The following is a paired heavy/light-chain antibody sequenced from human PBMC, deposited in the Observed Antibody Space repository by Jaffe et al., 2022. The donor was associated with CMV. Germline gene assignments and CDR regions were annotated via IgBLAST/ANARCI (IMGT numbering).Heavy chain of an antibody. CDR3: VRRADIVLWLHFDY. Sequence: EVRLLESGGGLVQPGGSLRLSCVASGFSFSTYAMNWVRQAPGKGLEWLSTISDAGGATYYPDSVRGRFTVSRDNSKNTLFLQMDSLRVDDTAMYYCVRRADIVLWLHFDYWGQGTLVTVSS. V-gene: IGHV3-23*01. CDR1: GFSFSTYA. CDR2: ISDAGGAT. J-gene: IGHJ4*02. D-gene: IGHD2-8*01.
Light chain of an antibody. V-gene: IGKV3-15*01. CDR3: QQYNKWPLT. Sequence: EIVMTQSPATLSVSPGERAPLSCRASQSVDTSIAWYQQKPGQAPRLLIYDASNRATGIPARFSGSGSGTEFTLTINSLQSEDSAFYYCQQYNKWPLTFGGGTKIEIK. CDR1: QSVDTS. J-gene: IGKJ4*01. CDR2: DAS.